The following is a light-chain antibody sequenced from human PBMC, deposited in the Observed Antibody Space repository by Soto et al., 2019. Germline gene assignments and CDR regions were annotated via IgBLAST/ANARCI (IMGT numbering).Light chain of an antibody. J-gene: IGLJ3*02. V-gene: IGLV2-14*01. CDR3: SSYTSSSTRV. CDR1: SSDVGGYNY. CDR2: EVS. Sequence: QSALTQPASVSGSPGQSITISCTATSSDVGGYNYVSWYQQHPGKAPKLMIYEVSNRPSGVSNRFSGSKSGNTASLTISGLQAEDEADYYCSSYTSSSTRVFGGGTQLTV.